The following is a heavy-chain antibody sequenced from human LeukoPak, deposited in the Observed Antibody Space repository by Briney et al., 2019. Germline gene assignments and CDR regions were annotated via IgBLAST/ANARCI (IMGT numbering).Heavy chain of an antibody. V-gene: IGHV4-4*02. CDR3: ARDTGYSYGHYYFDY. Sequence: SGTLSLTCAVSGASISSHNWWWSWVRQPPGKGLEWIGEIYHSGSTNYNPSLKSRVTISVDTSKNQFSLKLSSVTAADTAVYYCARDTGYSYGHYYFDYWGQGTLVTVSS. CDR1: GASISSHNW. D-gene: IGHD5-18*01. CDR2: IYHSGST. J-gene: IGHJ4*02.